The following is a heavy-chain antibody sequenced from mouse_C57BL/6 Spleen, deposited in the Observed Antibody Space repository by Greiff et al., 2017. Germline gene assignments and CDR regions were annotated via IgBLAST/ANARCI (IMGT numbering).Heavy chain of an antibody. D-gene: IGHD2-4*01. Sequence: QVQLQQPGAELVKPGASVKLSCKASGYTFTSYWMQWVKQRPGQGLEWIGEIDPSDSYTNYNQKFKGKATLTVDTSSSTAYMQLSSLTSEDSAVYYCARQGVTYYDPYYAMDYWGQGTSGTVSS. CDR2: IDPSDSYT. V-gene: IGHV1-50*01. CDR1: GYTFTSYW. CDR3: ARQGVTYYDPYYAMDY. J-gene: IGHJ4*01.